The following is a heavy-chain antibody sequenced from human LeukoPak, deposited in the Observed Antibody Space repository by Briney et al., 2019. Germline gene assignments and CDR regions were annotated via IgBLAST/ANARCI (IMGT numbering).Heavy chain of an antibody. J-gene: IGHJ4*02. D-gene: IGHD4-17*01. Sequence: GGSLRLSCAASGLSFSSYSMNWVRQAPGKGLEWVSSISSSSSYIYYADSVKGRFTISRDNAKNSLYLQMNSLRAEDTAVYYCASDHDYGDYASGSSFDHWGQGTLVTVSS. CDR3: ASDHDYGDYASGSSFDH. CDR1: GLSFSSYS. CDR2: ISSSSSYI. V-gene: IGHV3-21*01.